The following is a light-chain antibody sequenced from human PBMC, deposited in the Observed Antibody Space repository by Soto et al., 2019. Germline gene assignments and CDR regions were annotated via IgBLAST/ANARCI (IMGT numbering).Light chain of an antibody. CDR2: GAS. V-gene: IGKV3-20*01. Sequence: ELVLTQSPGTLSLSPGERATLSCRASQTVNNNYLAWYQQIPGQAPRLLISGASGRATGTPDRFSGSGSGTDFTLTISRLEPEDFAVYYCQQYRTFGQGTKVDIK. J-gene: IGKJ1*01. CDR3: QQYRT. CDR1: QTVNNNY.